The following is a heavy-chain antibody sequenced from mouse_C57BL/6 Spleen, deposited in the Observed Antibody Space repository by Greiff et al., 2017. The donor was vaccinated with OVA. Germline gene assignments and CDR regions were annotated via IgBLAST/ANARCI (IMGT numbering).Heavy chain of an antibody. Sequence: QVQLQQSGAELVRPGASVTLSCKASGYTFTDYEMHWVKQTPVHGLEWIGAIDPETGGTAYNQKFKGKAILTADKSYSTAYMELRSLTSEDAAVYSCTRGELRLPDYWGQGTTLTVSS. CDR2: IDPETGGT. V-gene: IGHV1-15*01. D-gene: IGHD3-2*02. CDR1: GYTFTDYE. J-gene: IGHJ2*01. CDR3: TRGELRLPDY.